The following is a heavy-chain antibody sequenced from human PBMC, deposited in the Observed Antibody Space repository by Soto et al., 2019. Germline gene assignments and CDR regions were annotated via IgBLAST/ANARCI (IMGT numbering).Heavy chain of an antibody. Sequence: QVPLVESGGGVVQPGRSLRLSCTASGFTFNNYAMHWVRQAPGKGLEWVAVISYDGNNKYNADSLKGRFTISRDNSKNTLYLQMNSLGAEDTAVYYCARDAELAYCGGDCHSNWLDPWGQGTLVTVSS. D-gene: IGHD2-21*02. CDR3: ARDAELAYCGGDCHSNWLDP. CDR1: GFTFNNYA. J-gene: IGHJ5*02. V-gene: IGHV3-30-3*01. CDR2: ISYDGNNK.